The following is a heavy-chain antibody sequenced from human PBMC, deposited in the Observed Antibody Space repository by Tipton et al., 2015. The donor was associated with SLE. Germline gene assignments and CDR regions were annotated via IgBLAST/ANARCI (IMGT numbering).Heavy chain of an antibody. J-gene: IGHJ1*01. Sequence: LRLSCAVYGGSFSGYFWSWIRQLPDKGLEWIGEINHSGTTNCNPSFKSRVTISVDTSKNQFSLELSSVTAADTAVYYCASNNWSYGYFRHWGQGTLVTVSS. CDR2: INHSGTT. CDR3: ASNNWSYGYFRH. D-gene: IGHD1-20*01. V-gene: IGHV4-34*01. CDR1: GGSFSGYF.